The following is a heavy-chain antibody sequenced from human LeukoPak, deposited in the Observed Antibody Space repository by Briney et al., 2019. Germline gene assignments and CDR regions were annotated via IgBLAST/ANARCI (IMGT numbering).Heavy chain of an antibody. D-gene: IGHD2-15*01. CDR1: GYTFTSHY. V-gene: IGHV1-46*01. CDR2: INPGGGTT. Sequence: ASVKVPCKASGYTFTSHYIHWVRQAPGQGLEWMGIINPGGGTTTYAQKFQGRVTMTRDTSTSTVNMELSSLRSEDTAVYYCARHEAYCSGGRCYPFGYWGQGTLVTVSS. J-gene: IGHJ4*02. CDR3: ARHEAYCSGGRCYPFGY.